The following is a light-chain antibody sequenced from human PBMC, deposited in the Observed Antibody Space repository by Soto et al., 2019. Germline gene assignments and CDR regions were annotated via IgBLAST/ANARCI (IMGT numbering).Light chain of an antibody. J-gene: IGKJ4*01. CDR1: QGISSA. CDR3: QQFNSYLRT. CDR2: DAS. V-gene: IGKV1-13*02. Sequence: AIQLTQSPSSLSASVGDRVTITCRASQGISSALAWYQQKPGKAPKLLIYDASSLESGVPSRFSGSGSGTDFTLTISSLQPEDFQTYYCQQFNSYLRTFVGGTKVEIK.